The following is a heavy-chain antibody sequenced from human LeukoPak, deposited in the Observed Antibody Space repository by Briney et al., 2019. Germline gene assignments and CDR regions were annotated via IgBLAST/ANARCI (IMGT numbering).Heavy chain of an antibody. V-gene: IGHV3-21*01. J-gene: IGHJ3*02. CDR1: GFTFSSYS. CDR2: ISSSSSYI. Sequence: PGGPLRLSXAASGFTFSSYSMNWVRQAPGKGMEWVSYISSSSSYIYYADSVKGRFTISRDNAKNSLYLQMNSLRAEDTAVYYCARDLAGPPQEAFDIWGQGTMVTVSS. CDR3: ARDLAGPPQEAFDI.